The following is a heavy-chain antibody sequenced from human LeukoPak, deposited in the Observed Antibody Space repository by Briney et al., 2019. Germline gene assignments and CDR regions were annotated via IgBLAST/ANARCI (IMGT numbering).Heavy chain of an antibody. V-gene: IGHV4-34*01. CDR2: INHSGST. Sequence: SETLSLTCAVYGGSFSGYYWSWIRQPPGKGLEWIGEINHSGSTNYNPSLKSRVTISVDTSKNQFSLKLSSVTAADTAVYYCARGEDMEYCSSTSCYSNYFDYWGQGTLVTVSS. D-gene: IGHD2-2*01. CDR3: ARGEDMEYCSSTSCYSNYFDY. CDR1: GGSFSGYY. J-gene: IGHJ4*02.